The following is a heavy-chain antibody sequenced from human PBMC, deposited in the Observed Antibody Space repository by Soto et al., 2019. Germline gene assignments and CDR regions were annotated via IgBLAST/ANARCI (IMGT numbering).Heavy chain of an antibody. CDR1: GFTFSSYG. Sequence: QVQLVESGGGVVQPGRSLRLSCAASGFTFSSYGMHWVRQAPGKGLEWVAVIWYDGSNKYYADSVKGRFTISRDNSKNTLYLQMNSLRAEDTAVYYCARDRETDILTGLDYWCQGTLVTVSS. CDR3: ARDRETDILTGLDY. D-gene: IGHD3-9*01. V-gene: IGHV3-33*01. CDR2: IWYDGSNK. J-gene: IGHJ4*02.